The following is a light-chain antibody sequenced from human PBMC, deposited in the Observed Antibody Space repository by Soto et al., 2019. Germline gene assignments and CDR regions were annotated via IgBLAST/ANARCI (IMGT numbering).Light chain of an antibody. J-gene: IGKJ4*01. CDR3: QQYNNSPPLT. V-gene: IGKV3-15*01. Sequence: EIVMTQSPATLSVSPGERATLSCRASQSVSSNLAWYQQKPGQAPRLLIFGASTRATGIPARFSGSGSGTEFTLTISRLQSEDFAVYYCQQYNNSPPLTFGGGTKVEIK. CDR1: QSVSSN. CDR2: GAS.